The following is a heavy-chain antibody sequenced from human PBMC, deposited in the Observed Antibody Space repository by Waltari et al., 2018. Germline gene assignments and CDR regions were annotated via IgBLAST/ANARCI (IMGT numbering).Heavy chain of an antibody. V-gene: IGHV3-30*04. CDR1: GFTFSSYA. D-gene: IGHD2-15*01. Sequence: GFTFSSYAMHWVRQAPGKGLEWVAVISYDGSNKYYVDSVKGRFTISRDNSKNTLYLQMNSLRAEDTAVYYCARGYCSGGSCYHFDYWGQGTLVTVSS. CDR2: ISYDGSNK. CDR3: ARGYCSGGSCYHFDY. J-gene: IGHJ4*02.